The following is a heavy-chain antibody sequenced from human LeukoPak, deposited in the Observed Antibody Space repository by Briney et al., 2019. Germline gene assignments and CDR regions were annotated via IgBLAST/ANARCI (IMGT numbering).Heavy chain of an antibody. J-gene: IGHJ4*02. D-gene: IGHD1-26*01. CDR1: GFTLCNYA. V-gene: IGHV4-39*07. CDR3: ARDAGGGSYRFDY. Sequence: GSLRLSCTASGFTLCNYAMSWVRQPPGKGLEWIGSIYYSGSTYYNPSLKSRVTISVDTSKNQFSLTLSSVTAADTAVYYCARDAGGGSYRFDYWGQGTLVTVSS. CDR2: IYYSGST.